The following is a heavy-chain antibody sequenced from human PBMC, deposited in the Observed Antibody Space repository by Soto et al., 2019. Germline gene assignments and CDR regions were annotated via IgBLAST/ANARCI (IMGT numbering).Heavy chain of an antibody. Sequence: QEQLVESGGDVVQPGRSLRLSCAASGFNLNTYGMHWVRQAPGKGLDWVAVIWNDTTPKYYGDSVRGRFTISRDNSKNTLYLQMNRLRVEDTAIYYCTRDWRTVVEGATLRNRDAFEIWGQGTVVTVSS. V-gene: IGHV3-33*01. D-gene: IGHD3-22*01. CDR2: IWNDTTPK. J-gene: IGHJ3*02. CDR3: TRDWRTVVEGATLRNRDAFEI. CDR1: GFNLNTYG.